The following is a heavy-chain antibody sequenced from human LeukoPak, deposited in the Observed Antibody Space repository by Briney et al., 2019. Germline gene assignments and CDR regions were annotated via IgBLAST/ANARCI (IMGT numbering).Heavy chain of an antibody. V-gene: IGHV3-30*03. D-gene: IGHD3-10*01. J-gene: IGHJ6*03. Sequence: GGSLRLSCAASGFTFSSYSMNWVRQAPGKGLEWVAVISYDGSHKYYADSVKGRFTISRDNSKNTLYLQMNSLRAEDTAVYYCARVFYGSGSLYYYYYYMDVWGKGTTVTISS. CDR1: GFTFSSYS. CDR3: ARVFYGSGSLYYYYYYMDV. CDR2: ISYDGSHK.